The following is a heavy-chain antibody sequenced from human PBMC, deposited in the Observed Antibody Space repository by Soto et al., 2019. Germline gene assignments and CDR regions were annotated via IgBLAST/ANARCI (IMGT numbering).Heavy chain of an antibody. D-gene: IGHD4-17*01. Sequence: QVQLQESGPGLVKPSGTLSLTCAVSSGSISSSNWWSWVRQPPGKGLEWIGEIYHSGSTNYNPSLKSRVNISVDKSKNQFSLKLSSVTAADTAVYYCARWGNDYAQYIDYWGQGTLVTVSS. CDR2: IYHSGST. J-gene: IGHJ4*02. CDR1: SGSISSSNW. CDR3: ARWGNDYAQYIDY. V-gene: IGHV4-4*02.